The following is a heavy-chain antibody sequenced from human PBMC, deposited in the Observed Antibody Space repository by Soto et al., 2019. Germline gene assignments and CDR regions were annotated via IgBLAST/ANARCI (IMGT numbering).Heavy chain of an antibody. CDR1: GGSISSGGYY. CDR2: IYYSGST. J-gene: IGHJ4*02. V-gene: IGHV4-31*03. D-gene: IGHD2-21*01. CDR3: ARRGGDLGRYDY. Sequence: SETLSLTCTVSGGSISSGGYYWSWIRQHPGKGLEWIGYIYYSGSTYYNPSLKSRVTISVDTSKNQFSLKLSSVTAADTAVYYCARRGGDLGRYDYWGQGXLVTVYS.